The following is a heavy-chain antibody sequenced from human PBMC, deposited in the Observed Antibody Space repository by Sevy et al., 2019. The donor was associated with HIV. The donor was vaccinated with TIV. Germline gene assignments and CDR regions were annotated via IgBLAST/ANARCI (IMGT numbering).Heavy chain of an antibody. J-gene: IGHJ4*02. D-gene: IGHD6-19*01. CDR2: IFSSGST. CDR3: VSLFLSYRSGWSYFDY. V-gene: IGHV3-66*02. Sequence: GGSLRLSCAISGFTVNDKYIIWVRQAPGKGLEWLSVIFSSGSTYYADSAKGRFTISRDNSKNTVDLQMNSVRADDTAVYYCVSLFLSYRSGWSYFDYWGQGTLVTVSS. CDR1: GFTVNDKY.